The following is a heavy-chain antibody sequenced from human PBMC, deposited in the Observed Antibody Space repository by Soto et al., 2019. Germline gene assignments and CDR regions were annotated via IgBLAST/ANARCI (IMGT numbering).Heavy chain of an antibody. CDR2: IYPGDSDT. D-gene: IGHD5-18*01. V-gene: IGHV5-51*01. J-gene: IGHJ6*02. Sequence: GESLKISCKGSGYSFTSYWIGWVRQMPGKGLEWMGIIYPGDSDTRYSPSFQGQVTISADKSISTAYLQWSSLKASDTAMYYCARLKRYSYGPCYYYGMDVWGQGTTVTVSS. CDR1: GYSFTSYW. CDR3: ARLKRYSYGPCYYYGMDV.